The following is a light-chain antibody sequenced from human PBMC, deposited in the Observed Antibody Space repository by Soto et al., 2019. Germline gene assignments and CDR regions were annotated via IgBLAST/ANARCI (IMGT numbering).Light chain of an antibody. CDR2: DVA. Sequence: QSALTQPASVSGSPGQSITISCTGTSSDIGGYNYVSWYRQHPGKAPELMIYDVANRPSGVCDRFSGSKSGNTASLTISGLQTEDEADYYCSSYTSTSTLYVFGTGTKLTVL. J-gene: IGLJ1*01. CDR3: SSYTSTSTLYV. V-gene: IGLV2-14*03. CDR1: SSDIGGYNY.